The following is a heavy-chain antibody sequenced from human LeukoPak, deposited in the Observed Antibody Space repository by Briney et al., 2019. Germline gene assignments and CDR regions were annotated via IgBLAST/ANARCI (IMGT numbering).Heavy chain of an antibody. Sequence: GGSLRLSCAASEFTFSSYTMHWVRQAPGKGLEWVALISYDGSDKYYADSVKGRFTISRDNSKNTLYLQMNNLRAEDATMYYCARVPSGYYPYFDCWGQGTLVTVSS. D-gene: IGHD3-3*01. CDR3: ARVPSGYYPYFDC. V-gene: IGHV3-30*04. CDR2: ISYDGSDK. J-gene: IGHJ4*02. CDR1: EFTFSSYT.